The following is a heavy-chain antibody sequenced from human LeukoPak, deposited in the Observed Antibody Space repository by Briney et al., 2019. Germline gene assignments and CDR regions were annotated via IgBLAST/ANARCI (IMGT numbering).Heavy chain of an antibody. CDR3: ARKDGGWDGMDV. J-gene: IGHJ6*02. CDR2: LNPNTLVT. D-gene: IGHD2-15*01. V-gene: IGHV1-2*02. CDR1: GYTFTDYY. Sequence: RASVKVSCRASGYTFTDYYMHWVRQAPGQGLEWMGWLNPNTLVTKYAQHFQGRVSMTWDTSISTGYMDLHSLTSDDTAVYYCARKDGGWDGMDVWGQGTTVTVSS.